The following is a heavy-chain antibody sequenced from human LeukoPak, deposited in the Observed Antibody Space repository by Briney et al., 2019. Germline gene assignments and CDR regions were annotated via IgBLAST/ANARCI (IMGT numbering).Heavy chain of an antibody. Sequence: GSLRLSCAASGFTFHLYAMHWVRLAPGKGLEWVSLITGDGRSTYYADSVKGRFTISRDNSKNSLYLQMNSLRTEDTALYYCAKRSYGSSGPTDWGQGTLVTVSS. J-gene: IGHJ4*02. CDR2: ITGDGRST. D-gene: IGHD3-22*01. V-gene: IGHV3-43*02. CDR1: GFTFHLYA. CDR3: AKRSYGSSGPTD.